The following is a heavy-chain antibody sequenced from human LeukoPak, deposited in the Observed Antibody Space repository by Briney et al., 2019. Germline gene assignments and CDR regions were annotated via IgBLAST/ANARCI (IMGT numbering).Heavy chain of an antibody. Sequence: SETLSLTCTVSGGSISSDNYYWSWIRQHPGKGLEWIGYIYYSGTTNYNPSLKSRITISVDTSKNQFSLKLSSVTAADTAVYYCARLYGDYVYFDYWGQGTLVTVSS. CDR2: IYYSGTT. J-gene: IGHJ4*02. V-gene: IGHV4-31*03. D-gene: IGHD4-17*01. CDR3: ARLYGDYVYFDY. CDR1: GGSISSDNYY.